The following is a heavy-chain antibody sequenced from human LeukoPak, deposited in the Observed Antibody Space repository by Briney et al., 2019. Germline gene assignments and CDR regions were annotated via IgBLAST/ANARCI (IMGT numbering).Heavy chain of an antibody. CDR2: IYSSVST. CDR1: GGSVSSASYY. CDR3: ARDEWFGS. Sequence: SETLSLTCTVSGGSVSSASYYWSWIRQPPGKGLEWIGYIYSSVSTKYNTSLKSRVTISVDTSKNQVSLNLSSVTATDTAVYYRARDEWFGSWGQGTLVTVSS. V-gene: IGHV4-61*01. J-gene: IGHJ5*01.